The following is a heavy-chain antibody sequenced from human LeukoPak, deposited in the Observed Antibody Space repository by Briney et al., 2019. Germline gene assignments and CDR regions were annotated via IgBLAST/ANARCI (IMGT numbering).Heavy chain of an antibody. CDR2: IYTSGST. Sequence: SETLSLTCTVSGGSISSGSYYWSWIRQPAGKGLEWIGRIYTSGSTNYNPSLKSRVTISVDTSKNQFSLKLSSVTAADTAVYYCARDYLSYYYDSSGYPLGYYFDYWGQGTLVTVSS. D-gene: IGHD3-22*01. V-gene: IGHV4-61*02. CDR1: GGSISSGSYY. CDR3: ARDYLSYYYDSSGYPLGYYFDY. J-gene: IGHJ4*02.